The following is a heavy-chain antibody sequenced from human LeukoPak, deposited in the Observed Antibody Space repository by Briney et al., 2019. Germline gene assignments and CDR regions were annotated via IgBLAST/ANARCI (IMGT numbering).Heavy chain of an antibody. CDR1: GYTFTSYY. J-gene: IGHJ5*02. V-gene: IGHV1-46*01. D-gene: IGHD6-13*01. CDR2: INPSGGST. CDR3: AISIAAAGTTNWFDP. Sequence: ASVKVSCKASGYTFTSYYMHWVRQAPGQGLEWMGIINPSGGSTSYAQKFQGRVTMTRDTSTSTVYMELSSLRSEDTAVYYCAISIAAAGTTNWFDPWGQGTLVTVSP.